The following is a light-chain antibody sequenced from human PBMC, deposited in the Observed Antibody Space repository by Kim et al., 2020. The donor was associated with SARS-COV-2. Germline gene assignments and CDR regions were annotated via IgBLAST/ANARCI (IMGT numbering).Light chain of an antibody. CDR3: QQYDRWTPWK. V-gene: IGKV3-15*01. J-gene: IGKJ1*01. CDR1: QSVDIN. Sequence: EIVMTQSPATLSVSPGDRATLSCRSSQSVDINLAWYQQKPGQPPRLVIYDASTRATGIPARFSGSGSGTEFTLTISSLQSEDLAVYYCQQYDRWTPWKFGRGTKVDIK. CDR2: DAS.